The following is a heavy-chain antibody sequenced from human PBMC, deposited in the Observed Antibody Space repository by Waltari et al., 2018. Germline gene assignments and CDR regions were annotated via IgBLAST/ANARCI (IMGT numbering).Heavy chain of an antibody. CDR3: AKDRIAARGYFDY. V-gene: IGHV3-23*01. Sequence: EVQLLESGGGLVQPGGSLRLSCAASGFPFSSYAMSWVRQAPGKGLEWVSAISGSGGSTYYADSVKGRFTISRDNSKNTLYLQMNSLRAEDTAVYYCAKDRIAARGYFDYWGQGTLVTVSS. CDR1: GFPFSSYA. J-gene: IGHJ4*02. CDR2: ISGSGGST. D-gene: IGHD6-6*01.